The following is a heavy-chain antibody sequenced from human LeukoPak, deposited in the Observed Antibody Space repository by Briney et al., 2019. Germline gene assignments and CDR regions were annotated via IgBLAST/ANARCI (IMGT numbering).Heavy chain of an antibody. CDR3: ARADYGGTRDAFDI. D-gene: IGHD4-23*01. J-gene: IGHJ3*02. CDR2: IIPIFGTA. V-gene: IGHV1-69*06. Sequence: GSSVKVSCKASGGTFSSYAISWVRQAPGQGLEWRGGIIPIFGTANYAQKFQGRVTITADKSTSTAYMELSSLRSEDTAVYYCARADYGGTRDAFDIWGQGTMVTVSS. CDR1: GGTFSSYA.